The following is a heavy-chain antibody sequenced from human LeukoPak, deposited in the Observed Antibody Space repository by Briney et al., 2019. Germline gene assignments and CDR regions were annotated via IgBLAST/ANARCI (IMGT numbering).Heavy chain of an antibody. J-gene: IGHJ5*02. D-gene: IGHD3-3*01. V-gene: IGHV1-18*04. CDR3: ARVKIFGVAISNWFDP. CDR2: ISAYNGDT. CDR1: GYTFTDYY. Sequence: ASVKVSCKASGYTFTDYYMHWVRQAPGQGLEWMGWISAYNGDTYYAQKFQGRATMTTDTSTSTAYMELRSLRSDDTAVYYCARVKIFGVAISNWFDPWGQGTLVTVSS.